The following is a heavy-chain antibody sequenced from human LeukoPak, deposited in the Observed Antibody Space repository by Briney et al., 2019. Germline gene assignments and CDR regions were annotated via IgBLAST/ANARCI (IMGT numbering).Heavy chain of an antibody. D-gene: IGHD3-3*01. CDR1: GASISSYS. Sequence: TSETLSLTCSVSGASISSYSWSWIRQPPGKGLEWIVYVYYSGITNYNPSLKSRVTISVGTSKKHFSLKLTSVTAADTAVYYCARLLGWSGPITWFDPWGRGTLVTVSS. CDR3: ARLLGWSGPITWFDP. V-gene: IGHV4-59*08. CDR2: VYYSGIT. J-gene: IGHJ5*02.